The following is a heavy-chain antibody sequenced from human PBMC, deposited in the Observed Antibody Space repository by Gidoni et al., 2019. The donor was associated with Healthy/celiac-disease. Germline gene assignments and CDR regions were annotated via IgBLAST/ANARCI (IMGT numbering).Heavy chain of an antibody. CDR1: GFPFSNAW. Sequence: EVQLVESGGGLVKPGGSLRLSCAASGFPFSNAWMNWVRQAPGKGLEWVGRIKSKTDGGTTDYAAPVKGRFTISRDDSKNTLYLQMNSLKTEDTAVYYCTTVTYDYIWGSYRSPFDYWGQGTLVTVSS. D-gene: IGHD3-16*02. CDR3: TTVTYDYIWGSYRSPFDY. V-gene: IGHV3-15*07. CDR2: IKSKTDGGTT. J-gene: IGHJ4*02.